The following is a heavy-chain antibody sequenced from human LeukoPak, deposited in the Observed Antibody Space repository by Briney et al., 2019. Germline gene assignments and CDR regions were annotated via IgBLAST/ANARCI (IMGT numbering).Heavy chain of an antibody. J-gene: IGHJ4*02. CDR3: AKLSDWDYVYDY. CDR2: ILSDGNNK. V-gene: IGHV3-30*18. D-gene: IGHD1-7*01. Sequence: PGRSLRLSCAASGFTFSSYGMHWVRQAPGKGLEWVARILSDGNNKFYIDSVKGRFTISRDNSKNTLFLQMNSLTTEDTAIYYCAKLSDWDYVYDYWGQGTLVTVSS. CDR1: GFTFSSYG.